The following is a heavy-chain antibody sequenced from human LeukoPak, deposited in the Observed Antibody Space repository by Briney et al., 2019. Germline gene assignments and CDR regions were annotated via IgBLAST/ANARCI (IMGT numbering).Heavy chain of an antibody. J-gene: IGHJ3*02. CDR1: GFTFRDYY. V-gene: IGHV3-11*04. D-gene: IGHD3/OR15-3a*01. Sequence: GGSLRLSCAASGFTFRDYYMSWIRQAPGKGLEWVSYTSTTGLTIYYADSVNGRFTISRDNSKNTLYLQMNSLRAEDTAVYYCARPGLVTLDAFDIWGQGTMVTVSS. CDR3: ARPGLVTLDAFDI. CDR2: TSTTGLTI.